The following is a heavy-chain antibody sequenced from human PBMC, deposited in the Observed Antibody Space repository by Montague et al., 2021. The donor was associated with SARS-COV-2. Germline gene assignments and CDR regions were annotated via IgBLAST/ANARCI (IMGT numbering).Heavy chain of an antibody. Sequence: SETLSLTRTLSGGSISSSSHYWGWIRQPPGKGLEWIGTIYYSGSTYYXPSLKSRVTISVDTSKNQFSLKLSSVTAADTAVYYCARGWFSPMLVVVIRGPFDYWGQGALVTVSS. D-gene: IGHD3-22*01. V-gene: IGHV4-39*07. CDR1: GGSISSSSHY. CDR2: IYYSGST. CDR3: ARGWFSPMLVVVIRGPFDY. J-gene: IGHJ4*02.